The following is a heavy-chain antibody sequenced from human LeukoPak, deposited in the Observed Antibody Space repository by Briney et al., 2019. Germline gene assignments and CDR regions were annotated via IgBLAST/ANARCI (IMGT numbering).Heavy chain of an antibody. CDR3: AKDQTMIRGVGFDY. V-gene: IGHV3-23*01. CDR2: ISGSGGST. D-gene: IGHD3-10*01. CDR1: GFTFDNFV. J-gene: IGHJ4*02. Sequence: GGSLRLSCAASGFTFDNFVMSWVRRAPGKGLEWVSGISGSGGSTYYADSLKGRFTISRDNSKNTLYLQMNSLRGEDTAVYYCAKDQTMIRGVGFDYWGQGTLVTVSS.